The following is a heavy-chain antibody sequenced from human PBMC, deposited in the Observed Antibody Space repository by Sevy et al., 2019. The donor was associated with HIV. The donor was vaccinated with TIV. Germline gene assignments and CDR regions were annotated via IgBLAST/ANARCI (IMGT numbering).Heavy chain of an antibody. CDR2: ISGSGGST. J-gene: IGHJ3*02. D-gene: IGHD6-6*01. Sequence: GGSLRLSCAASGFTFSSYAMSWVRQAPGKGLEWVSAISGSGGSTYYADSVKGRFTISRDNSKNTLNLQMNSLRAEDTAVYYCAKDLDQLVIAFDIWGQGTMVTVSS. V-gene: IGHV3-23*01. CDR3: AKDLDQLVIAFDI. CDR1: GFTFSSYA.